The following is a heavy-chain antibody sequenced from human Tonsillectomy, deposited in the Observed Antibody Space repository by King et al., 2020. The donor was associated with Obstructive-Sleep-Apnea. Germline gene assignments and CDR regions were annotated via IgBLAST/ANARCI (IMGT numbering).Heavy chain of an antibody. CDR2: ISGMGGNT. CDR1: GFTFSSYA. V-gene: IGHV3-23*04. D-gene: IGHD5-18*01. Sequence: VQLVESGGGLVQPGGSLRLSCAASGFTFSSYAMSWVRQAPGKGLEWVSTISGMGGNTYYASSVKGRFTIYRDNSKNTLYLQMNSLRAEDTAVYFCAKGRGYNYPNWYFDFWGRGTLVTVSS. J-gene: IGHJ2*01. CDR3: AKGRGYNYPNWYFDF.